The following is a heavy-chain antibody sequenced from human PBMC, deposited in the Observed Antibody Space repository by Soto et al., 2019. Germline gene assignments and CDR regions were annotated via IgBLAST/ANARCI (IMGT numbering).Heavy chain of an antibody. D-gene: IGHD3-16*01. CDR3: ASGGQWPITS. V-gene: IGHV4-34*01. Sequence: QVQLQQWGAGLLKPSETLSLTCAVYGGSFSGYYWSWIRQPPGKGLEWIGEINHSGSTNYNPSLKXXVXIXXDTAKNQFSLKLSSVTAADTAVYYCASGGQWPITSWGQGTLVTVSS. J-gene: IGHJ5*02. CDR1: GGSFSGYY. CDR2: INHSGST.